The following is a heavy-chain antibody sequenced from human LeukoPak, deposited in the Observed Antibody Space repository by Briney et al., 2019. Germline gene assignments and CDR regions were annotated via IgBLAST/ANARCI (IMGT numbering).Heavy chain of an antibody. CDR1: GFTFSSYA. D-gene: IGHD2-15*01. CDR3: ARDYCRDVSCSIRWFDP. J-gene: IGHJ5*02. V-gene: IGHV3-23*01. CDR2: LSGSSGTT. Sequence: GGSLRLSCAASGFTFSSYAMSWVRQAPGKGLEWVSFLSGSSGTTYDADAVKGRFTISRDNSKNTLYLQMNSLRTDDSAVYYCARDYCRDVSCSIRWFDPWGQGTLVTVSS.